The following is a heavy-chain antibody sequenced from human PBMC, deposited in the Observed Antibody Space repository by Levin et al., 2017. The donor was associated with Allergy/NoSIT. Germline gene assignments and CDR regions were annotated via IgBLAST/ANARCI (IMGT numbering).Heavy chain of an antibody. CDR1: GDSISSSTW. V-gene: IGHV4-4*02. CDR3: ARVAVAGGFYFDY. CDR2: IYHDGST. J-gene: IGHJ4*02. Sequence: SETLSLTCAVSGDSISSSTWWSWVRQPPGKGLEWIGEIYHDGSTHYNPSLKSRVIISVDKSKNQFSLNVSSVTAADTAVYYCARVAVAGGFYFDYWGQGTLVTVSS. D-gene: IGHD6-19*01.